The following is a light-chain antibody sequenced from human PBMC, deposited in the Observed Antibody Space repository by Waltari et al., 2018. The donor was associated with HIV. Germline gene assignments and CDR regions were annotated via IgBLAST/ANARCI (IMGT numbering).Light chain of an antibody. J-gene: IGKJ1*01. Sequence: EIVMTQSPATLSVSPGERATLSRRASQSVSSNFTWYQQKPVQAPRLLIYDASTRATGIPARFSGSASGTDFSLTISSLQSEDFALYYCQQYNNWWTFGQGTKVEIK. CDR3: QQYNNWWT. V-gene: IGKV3-15*01. CDR2: DAS. CDR1: QSVSSN.